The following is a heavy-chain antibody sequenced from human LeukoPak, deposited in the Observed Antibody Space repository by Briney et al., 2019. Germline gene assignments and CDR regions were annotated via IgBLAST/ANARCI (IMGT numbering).Heavy chain of an antibody. Sequence: PSETLSLTCAVYSGSFSVYYWSWIRQPPGKGLEWIREIYHSGSTNYNPSLKSRVTISVDTSKNQFSLKLNSVTAADTAVYYCARGFATMVRGVVLDFWGQGTLVTVSS. CDR3: ARGFATMVRGVVLDF. J-gene: IGHJ4*02. V-gene: IGHV4-34*01. CDR1: SGSFSVYY. CDR2: IYHSGST. D-gene: IGHD3-10*01.